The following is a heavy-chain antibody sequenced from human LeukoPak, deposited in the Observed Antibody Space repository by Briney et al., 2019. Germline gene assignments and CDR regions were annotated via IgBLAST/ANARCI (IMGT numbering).Heavy chain of an antibody. CDR1: GGTFSSYA. Sequence: ASVKVSCKASGGTFSSYAISWVRQAPGQGLEWMGWIRTYNDDTNYAQKLQGRVTMTTDTSTSTAYMELRNLRSDDTAVYYCARGGYEYMDVWGKGTTVTISS. D-gene: IGHD3-16*01. CDR3: ARGGYEYMDV. V-gene: IGHV1-18*01. J-gene: IGHJ6*03. CDR2: IRTYNDDT.